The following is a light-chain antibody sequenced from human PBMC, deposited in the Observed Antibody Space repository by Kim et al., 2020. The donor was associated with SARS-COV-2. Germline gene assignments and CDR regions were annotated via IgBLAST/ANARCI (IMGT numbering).Light chain of an antibody. Sequence: ASVGDRVTMTCRVSQTINSWLAWYQHKPGKAPKLLIYTASTLQNGVPSRFSGSKSGTEFTLTISSLQPDDFATYYCQHYNGYPLTFGGGTKVDIK. V-gene: IGKV1-5*03. CDR1: QTINSW. CDR2: TAS. CDR3: QHYNGYPLT. J-gene: IGKJ4*01.